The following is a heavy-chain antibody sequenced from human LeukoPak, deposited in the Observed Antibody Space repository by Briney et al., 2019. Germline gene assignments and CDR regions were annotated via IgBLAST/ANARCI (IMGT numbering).Heavy chain of an antibody. J-gene: IGHJ3*02. Sequence: PSETLSLTCTVSGGSINSANYYWGWIRQPPGKGLEWIGSIYYSGSAYYSSSLKSRVTILVDTSKNQFSLKLSSVTAADTAVYYCARDSVGGTGHDAFDIWGQGTMVTVSS. CDR1: GGSINSANYY. CDR3: ARDSVGGTGHDAFDI. V-gene: IGHV4-39*07. CDR2: IYYSGSA. D-gene: IGHD1-26*01.